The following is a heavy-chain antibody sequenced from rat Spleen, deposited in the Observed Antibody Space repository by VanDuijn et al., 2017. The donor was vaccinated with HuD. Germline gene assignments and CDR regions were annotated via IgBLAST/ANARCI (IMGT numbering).Heavy chain of an antibody. V-gene: IGHV2-30*01. CDR1: GFSLTSYN. J-gene: IGHJ2*01. CDR3: TRAQLPFDY. D-gene: IGHD1-10*01. CDR2: IWTGGST. Sequence: QVQLKESGPGLVQPSQTLSLTCTVSGFSLTSYNVHWVRQPTGKGLEWMGIIWTGGSTDYNSALKSRLSISRDTSKSQVFLKMNSLQTEDTAIYYCTRAQLPFDYWGQGVMVTVSS.